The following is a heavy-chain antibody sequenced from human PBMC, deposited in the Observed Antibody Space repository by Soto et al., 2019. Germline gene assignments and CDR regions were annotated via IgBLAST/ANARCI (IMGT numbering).Heavy chain of an antibody. CDR1: GFTFSSYA. V-gene: IGHV3-30-3*01. D-gene: IGHD3-3*01. Sequence: QVQLVESGGGVVQPGRSLRLSCAASGFTFSSYAMHWVRQAPGKGLEWVAVISYDGSNKYYVDSVKGRFTISGDNSKNTLYPQMNSLRAEDTAVYYCARDKRDLRFLEWSYYFDYWGQGTLVTVSS. CDR2: ISYDGSNK. CDR3: ARDKRDLRFLEWSYYFDY. J-gene: IGHJ4*02.